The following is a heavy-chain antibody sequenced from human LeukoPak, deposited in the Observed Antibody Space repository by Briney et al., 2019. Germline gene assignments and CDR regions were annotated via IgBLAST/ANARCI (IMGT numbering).Heavy chain of an antibody. CDR1: GFSFSNYG. V-gene: IGHV3-33*01. CDR3: ARSNNGGWGYCDY. Sequence: PGRFLRLSCAASGFSFSNYGMHWVRQALGKGLEWVAVIWYDGSNKYYADSVKGRFTISRDNSKNTLYVQMSSLRAEDTAVYYCARSNNGGWGYCDYWGQGSLVTVSS. J-gene: IGHJ4*02. D-gene: IGHD3-16*01. CDR2: IWYDGSNK.